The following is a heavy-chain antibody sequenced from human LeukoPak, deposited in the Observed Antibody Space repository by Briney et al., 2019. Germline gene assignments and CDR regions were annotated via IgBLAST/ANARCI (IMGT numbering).Heavy chain of an antibody. V-gene: IGHV4-59*11. Sequence: PSETLSLTCTVSGGSISSHYWSWIRQPPGKGLEWIGYIYYSGSTNYNPSLKSRVTISVDTSKNQFSLKLGSVTAADTAVYYCARAYYDFWSGPHVYYFDYWGQGTLVTVSS. CDR1: GGSISSHY. J-gene: IGHJ4*02. CDR3: ARAYYDFWSGPHVYYFDY. CDR2: IYYSGST. D-gene: IGHD3-3*01.